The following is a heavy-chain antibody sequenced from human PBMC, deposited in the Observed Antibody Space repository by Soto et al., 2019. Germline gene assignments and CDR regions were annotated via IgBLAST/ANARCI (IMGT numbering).Heavy chain of an antibody. Sequence: GESLKISCKGSGYSFTSYWIGWVRQMPGKGLEWMGIIYPGDSDTRYSPSFQGQVTISADKSISTAYLQWSSLKASDTAMYYCARHISAMAKKYYYYYGMDVWGQGTTVTVSS. CDR1: GYSFTSYW. J-gene: IGHJ6*02. CDR3: ARHISAMAKKYYYYYGMDV. V-gene: IGHV5-51*01. CDR2: IYPGDSDT. D-gene: IGHD5-18*01.